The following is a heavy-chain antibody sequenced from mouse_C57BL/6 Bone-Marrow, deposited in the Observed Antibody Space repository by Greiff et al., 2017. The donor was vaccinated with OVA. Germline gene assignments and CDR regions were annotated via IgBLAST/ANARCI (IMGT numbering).Heavy chain of an antibody. CDR1: GYTFTDYY. CDR2: IYPGSGNT. Sequence: QVQLQQSGAELVRPGASVKLSCKASGYTFTDYYINWVKQRPGQGLEWIARIYPGSGNTYYNEKFKGKATLTAEKSSSTAYMQLSSLTSKDSAVYFCARADDYGGSYDAMDYWGRGTAITVSS. CDR3: ARADDYGGSYDAMDY. J-gene: IGHJ4*01. D-gene: IGHD1-1*01. V-gene: IGHV1-76*01.